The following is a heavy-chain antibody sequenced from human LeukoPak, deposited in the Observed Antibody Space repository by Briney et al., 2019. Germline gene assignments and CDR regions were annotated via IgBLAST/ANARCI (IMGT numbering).Heavy chain of an antibody. V-gene: IGHV4-39*07. CDR3: ARDIFAAHNRIDH. J-gene: IGHJ4*02. Sequence: SETLSLTCTVSGGSISSGGYYWSWIRQPPGKGLEWIGEINHSGSTNYNPSLKSRVTISVDTSKNQFSLKLSSVTAADTAVYYCARDIFAAHNRIDHWGQGTLVTVSS. CDR2: INHSGST. CDR1: GGSISSGGYY. D-gene: IGHD3-3*02.